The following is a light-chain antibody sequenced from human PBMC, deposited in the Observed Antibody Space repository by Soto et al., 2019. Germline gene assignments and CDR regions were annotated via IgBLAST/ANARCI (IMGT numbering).Light chain of an antibody. CDR1: SSNIGAEYD. Sequence: QSLLTQPPSVSGAPGQRVTISCTGASSNIGAEYDVHWYQQFPGTAPKVLIYGNRIRPSGVPDRFSASTSGTSASLAISGLQAEDEADYYCQSFDDSLSGYVFGTGTKLTVL. J-gene: IGLJ1*01. CDR2: GNR. V-gene: IGLV1-40*01. CDR3: QSFDDSLSGYV.